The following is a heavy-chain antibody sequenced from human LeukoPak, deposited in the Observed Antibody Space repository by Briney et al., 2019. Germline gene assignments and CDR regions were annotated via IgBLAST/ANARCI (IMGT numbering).Heavy chain of an antibody. V-gene: IGHV1-69*02. J-gene: IGHJ4*02. CDR1: GGTFSSYT. Sequence: GASVKVSCKASGGTFSSYTISWLRQAPGHGLEWMGRIIPIPGIANYAQKFQGRVTITADKSTSTAYMELSSLRSEDTAVYYCARGVAGGWVLFDYWGQGTLVTVSS. CDR2: IIPIPGIA. D-gene: IGHD6-19*01. CDR3: ARGVAGGWVLFDY.